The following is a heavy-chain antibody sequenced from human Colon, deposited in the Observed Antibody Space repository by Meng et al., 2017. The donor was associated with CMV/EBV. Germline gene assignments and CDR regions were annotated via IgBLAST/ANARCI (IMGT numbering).Heavy chain of an antibody. CDR3: ARDLVSRYYDSSGYYYTPSAFDI. V-gene: IGHV3-7*01. J-gene: IGHJ3*02. D-gene: IGHD3-22*01. CDR1: GFSFSNFW. Sequence: GGSLRLSCVASGFSFSNFWMSWVRQAPGKGLEWVATIKQDGSEKYYVDSVKGRFTISRDNAKNSLYLQMNSLRAEDTAVYYCARDLVSRYYDSSGYYYTPSAFDIWGQGTMVTVSS. CDR2: IKQDGSEK.